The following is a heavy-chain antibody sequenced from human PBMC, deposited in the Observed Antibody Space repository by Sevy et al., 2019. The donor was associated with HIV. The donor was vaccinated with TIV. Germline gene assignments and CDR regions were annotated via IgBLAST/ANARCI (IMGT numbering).Heavy chain of an antibody. CDR1: GFIFSNYD. V-gene: IGHV3-13*01. CDR2: IGTLADT. J-gene: IGHJ3*02. CDR3: ARGTTIGWDKNTFDT. D-gene: IGHD1-26*01. Sequence: SGYLRLSCGASGFIFSNYDMHWVRQVTGKGLEWVSAIGTLADTFYAESVKGRFTISRENAKNSVYLQMNNLRVEDTAVYYCARGTTIGWDKNTFDTWGHGTTVLVSS.